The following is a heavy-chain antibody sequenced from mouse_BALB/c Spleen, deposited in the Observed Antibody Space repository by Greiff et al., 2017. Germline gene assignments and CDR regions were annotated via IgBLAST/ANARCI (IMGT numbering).Heavy chain of an antibody. CDR2: ISSGGSYT. J-gene: IGHJ2*01. V-gene: IGHV5-6*02. CDR1: GFTFSSYG. D-gene: IGHD1-3*01. Sequence: DVMLVESGGDLVKPGGSLKLSCAASGFTFSSYGMSWVRQTPDKRLEWVATISSGGSYTYYPDSVKGRFTISRDNAKNTLYLQMSSLKSEDTAMYYCARQSGNHPYFDYWGQGTTLTVSS. CDR3: ARQSGNHPYFDY.